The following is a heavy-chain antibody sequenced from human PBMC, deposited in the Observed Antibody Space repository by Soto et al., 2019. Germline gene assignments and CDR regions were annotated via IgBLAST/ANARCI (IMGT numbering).Heavy chain of an antibody. D-gene: IGHD2-15*01. CDR2: FDPEDGET. CDR1: GYTLTELS. V-gene: IGHV1-24*01. J-gene: IGHJ4*02. Sequence: GPSVKVSCKVSGYTLTELSMHWVRQAPGKGLEWMGGFDPEDGETIYAQKFQGRVTMTEDTSTDTAYMELSSLRSEDTAVYYCATDASVGYCSGGSCYAFDYWGQGTLVTVSS. CDR3: ATDASVGYCSGGSCYAFDY.